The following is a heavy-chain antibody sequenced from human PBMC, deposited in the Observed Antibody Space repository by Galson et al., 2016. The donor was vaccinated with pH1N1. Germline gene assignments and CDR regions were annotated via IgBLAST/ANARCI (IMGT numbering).Heavy chain of an antibody. CDR3: ARQGESTTLVRDHFDY. D-gene: IGHD2/OR15-2a*01. V-gene: IGHV3-48*03. CDR2: ISSSGSNI. Sequence: SLRLSCAASGFTFSSSEMNWVRQAPGKGLEWVSYISSSGSNIHYADSVRGRFTISRDNAKGSLYLQMNSLTAEDTAVYYCARQGESTTLVRDHFDYWGQGTLVTVSS. CDR1: GFTFSSSE. J-gene: IGHJ4*02.